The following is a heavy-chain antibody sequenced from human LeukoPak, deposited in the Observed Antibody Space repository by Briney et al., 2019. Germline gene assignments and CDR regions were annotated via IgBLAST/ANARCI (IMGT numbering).Heavy chain of an antibody. J-gene: IGHJ4*02. CDR3: ARERRYCSSTSCYTPDY. V-gene: IGHV3-73*01. CDR1: GFTFSGSA. D-gene: IGHD2-2*02. Sequence: GGSLRLSCAASGFTFSGSAMHWVRQASGKGLEWVGRIRSKANSYATAYAASVKGRFTISRDDSKNTAYLQMNSLRAEDTAVYYCARERRYCSSTSCYTPDYWGQGTLVTVSS. CDR2: IRSKANSYAT.